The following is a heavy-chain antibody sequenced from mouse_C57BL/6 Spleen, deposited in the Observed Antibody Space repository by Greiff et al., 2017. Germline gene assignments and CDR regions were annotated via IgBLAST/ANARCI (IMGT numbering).Heavy chain of an antibody. CDR3: ARDGSSPWFAY. D-gene: IGHD1-1*01. Sequence: VQLQQPGAELVKPGASVKLSCKASGYTFTSYWMHWVKQRPGQGLEWIGMIHPNSGSTNYNEKFKSKATLTVDKSSSTAYMQLRSLTSEDSAVYYCARDGSSPWFAYWGQGTLVTVSA. CDR2: IHPNSGST. V-gene: IGHV1-64*01. CDR1: GYTFTSYW. J-gene: IGHJ3*01.